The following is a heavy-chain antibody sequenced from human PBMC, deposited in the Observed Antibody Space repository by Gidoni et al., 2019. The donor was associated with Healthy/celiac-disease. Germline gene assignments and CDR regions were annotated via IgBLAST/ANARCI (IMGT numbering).Heavy chain of an antibody. V-gene: IGHV4-59*01. CDR3: ARDPDYYDSSGEAFDI. D-gene: IGHD3-22*01. CDR1: GGSISSYY. Sequence: QVQLQESGPGLVKPSETLSLTCTVSGGSISSYYWRWIRQPPGKGLEWIGYIYYSGSTNYNPSLKSRVTISVDTSKNQFSLKLSSVTAADTAVYYCARDPDYYDSSGEAFDIWGQGTMVTVSS. J-gene: IGHJ3*02. CDR2: IYYSGST.